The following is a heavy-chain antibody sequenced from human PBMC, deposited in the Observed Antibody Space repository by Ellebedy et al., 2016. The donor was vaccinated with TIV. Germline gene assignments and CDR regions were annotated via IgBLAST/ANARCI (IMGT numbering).Heavy chain of an antibody. CDR1: GDSIISTDYY. V-gene: IGHV4-31*03. J-gene: IGHJ4*02. D-gene: IGHD2-21*02. Sequence: MPSETLSPTCTVSGDSIISTDYYWTWIRQLPGKGLEWNGYMYYIGTTSYNPSLKSRVTISVDTSENQFSLKLISVTAADTAVYYCARGAKLRTATPFDYWGQGTVVTVSS. CDR3: ARGAKLRTATPFDY. CDR2: MYYIGTT.